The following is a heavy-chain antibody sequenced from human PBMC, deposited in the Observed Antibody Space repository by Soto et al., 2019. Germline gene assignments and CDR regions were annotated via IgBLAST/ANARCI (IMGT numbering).Heavy chain of an antibody. CDR2: ISTNGKI. V-gene: IGHV4-4*07. D-gene: IGHD2-2*01. CDR3: ARAVSPAAIDPGFEF. Sequence: QVQLQESGPGLVRPSETLSLTCTVSGGSLMKYYWSWVRQPAGKGLEWIGRISTNGKIHSTPSLKSRLSKSVDTSKNQISLRLTSVTAADTALYYCARAVSPAAIDPGFEFWGQGTLVTVSS. CDR1: GGSLMKYY. J-gene: IGHJ4*02.